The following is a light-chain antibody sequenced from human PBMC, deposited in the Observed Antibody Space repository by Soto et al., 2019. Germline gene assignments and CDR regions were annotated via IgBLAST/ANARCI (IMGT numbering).Light chain of an antibody. J-gene: IGLJ2*01. V-gene: IGLV2-14*03. CDR1: SSDVGGYNS. CDR3: SSYASSSTLDVV. CDR2: AVT. Sequence: QSVLTQPASVSGSPGQSITISCTGSSSDVGGYNSVSWYQQHPGKAPKLLIYAVTDRPSGISSRFSGSKSGNTASLTISGLQTEDEADYDCSSYASSSTLDVVFGGGTKLTVL.